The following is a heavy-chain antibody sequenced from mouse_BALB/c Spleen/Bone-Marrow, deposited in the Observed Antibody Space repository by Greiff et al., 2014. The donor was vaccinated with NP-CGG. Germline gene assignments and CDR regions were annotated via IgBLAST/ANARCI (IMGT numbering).Heavy chain of an antibody. CDR3: ARPRDYYGSSFAY. Sequence: DVHLVESGGGLVKPGGSLKLSCAASGFAFSSYDMSWVRQTPEKRLEWVAYISSGGGSTYYPDTVKGRFTISRDNAKNTLYLQMSSLKSEDTAMYYCARPRDYYGSSFAYGGQGTLVTVSA. V-gene: IGHV5-12-1*01. CDR1: GFAFSSYD. D-gene: IGHD1-1*01. J-gene: IGHJ3*01. CDR2: ISSGGGST.